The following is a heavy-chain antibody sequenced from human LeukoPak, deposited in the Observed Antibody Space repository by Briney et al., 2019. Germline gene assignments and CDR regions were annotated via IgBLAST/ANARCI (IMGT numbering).Heavy chain of an antibody. CDR1: GYTFTSYG. CDR2: ISAYNGNT. V-gene: IGHV1-18*01. Sequence: ASVKVSRKASGYTFTSYGISWVRQAPGQGLEWMGWISAYNGNTNYAQKLQGRVTMTTDTSTSTAYMELRSPRSDDTAVYYCARERSSQAVFAFDIWGQGTMVTVSS. J-gene: IGHJ3*02. CDR3: ARERSSQAVFAFDI. D-gene: IGHD6-6*01.